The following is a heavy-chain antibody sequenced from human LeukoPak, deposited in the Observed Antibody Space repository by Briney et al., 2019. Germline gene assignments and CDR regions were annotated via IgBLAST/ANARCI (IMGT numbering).Heavy chain of an antibody. CDR1: GFTFSSYI. V-gene: IGHV3-21*01. CDR3: ARGGGRSYSDAFDI. J-gene: IGHJ3*02. D-gene: IGHD1-26*01. CDR2: ISSSTTYI. Sequence: GGSLRLSCAASGFTFSSYILNWVRQAPGKGLEWVSSISSSTTYIYYADSVKGRFTISRDIARKSLYLQMNSLRDEDTAVYYCARGGGRSYSDAFDIWGQGTLVAVSS.